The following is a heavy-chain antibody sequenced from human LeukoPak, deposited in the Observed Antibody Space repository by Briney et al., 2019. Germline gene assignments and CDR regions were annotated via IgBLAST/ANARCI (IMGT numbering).Heavy chain of an antibody. J-gene: IGHJ6*03. Sequence: GGSLRLSCAASGFTFSDYYMSWIRQAPGKGLEWVSYISSSGSTIYYAGSVKGRFTISRDNAKNSLYLQMNSLRAEDTAVYYYAATGDYYYYYMDVWGKGTTVTVSS. D-gene: IGHD4-11*01. CDR1: GFTFSDYY. CDR3: AATGDYYYYYMDV. CDR2: ISSSGSTI. V-gene: IGHV3-11*01.